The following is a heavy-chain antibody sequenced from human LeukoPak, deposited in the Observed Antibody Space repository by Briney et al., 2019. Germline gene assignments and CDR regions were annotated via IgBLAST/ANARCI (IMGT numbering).Heavy chain of an antibody. CDR3: ARFGSSSWDYYYMDV. CDR1: GSSISSYY. D-gene: IGHD6-13*01. CDR2: IYTSGST. V-gene: IGHV4-4*09. J-gene: IGHJ6*03. Sequence: SETLSLTCTVSGSSISSYYWSWIRQPPGKGLEWIGYIYTSGSTNYNPSLKSRVTISVDTSKNQFSLKLSSVTAADTAVYYCARFGSSSWDYYYMDVWGKGTTVTVSS.